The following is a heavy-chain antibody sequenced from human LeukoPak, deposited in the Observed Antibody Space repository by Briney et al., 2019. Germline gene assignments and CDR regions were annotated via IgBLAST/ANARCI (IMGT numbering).Heavy chain of an antibody. CDR3: AITGTTYRYYGMDV. J-gene: IGHJ6*02. D-gene: IGHD1-7*01. Sequence: GRSLRLSCAASGFTFSSYGMHWVRQAPGKGLEWVAVISYDGSNKYYAGSVKGRFTISRDNSKNTLYLQMNSLRAEDTAVYYCAITGTTYRYYGMDVWGQGTTVTVSS. CDR2: ISYDGSNK. CDR1: GFTFSSYG. V-gene: IGHV3-30*03.